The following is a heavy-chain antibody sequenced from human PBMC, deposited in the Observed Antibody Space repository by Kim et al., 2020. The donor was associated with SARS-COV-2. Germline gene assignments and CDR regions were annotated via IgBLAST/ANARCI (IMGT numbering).Heavy chain of an antibody. J-gene: IGHJ4*02. D-gene: IGHD3-9*01. Sequence: YNPSLKSRVTISVDTSKNQFSLKLSSVTAADTAVYYCARVGYFDWLSAFLWGQGTLVTVSS. V-gene: IGHV4-31*02. CDR3: ARVGYFDWLSAFL.